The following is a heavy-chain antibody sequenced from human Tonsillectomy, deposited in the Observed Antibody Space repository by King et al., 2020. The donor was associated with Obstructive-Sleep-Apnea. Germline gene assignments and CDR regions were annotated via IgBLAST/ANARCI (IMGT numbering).Heavy chain of an antibody. CDR1: GYTFTSYG. D-gene: IGHD2-8*01. CDR2: IRAYNGNT. CDR3: ARDDLTVSSFDY. Sequence: QLVQSGAEVKKPGASVKVSCKASGYTFTSYGISWVRQTPGQGLEWMGWIRAYNGNTNYAQKFQGRFTMTTATSTRTAYRELRCLRSDDTAADYCARDDLTVSSFDYWGQGTLATVSS. J-gene: IGHJ4*02. V-gene: IGHV1-18*01.